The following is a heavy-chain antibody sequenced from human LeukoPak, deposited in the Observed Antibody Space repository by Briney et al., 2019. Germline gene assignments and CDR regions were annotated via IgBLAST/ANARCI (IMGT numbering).Heavy chain of an antibody. D-gene: IGHD3-22*01. J-gene: IGHJ6*03. CDR2: IIPIFGTA. CDR3: ARVREYYYDNSGYYYYYNMDV. Sequence: ASVKVSCKGSGGTFSSYAISWVRQATGQGLEWMGGIIPIFGTANRAQKFQGRVTITADESTSIAYMELSSLRSEDTAVYYCARVREYYYDNSGYYYYYNMDVWGKGTTVTVSS. V-gene: IGHV1-69*13. CDR1: GGTFSSYA.